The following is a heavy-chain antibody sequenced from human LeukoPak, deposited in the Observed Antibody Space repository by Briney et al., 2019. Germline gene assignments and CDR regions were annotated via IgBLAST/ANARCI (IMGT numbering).Heavy chain of an antibody. J-gene: IGHJ4*02. CDR1: GFTFSSYW. CDR3: ARGPAANSGNYYVGDY. V-gene: IGHV3-74*01. CDR2: IKSDGSST. Sequence: PGGSLRLSCAASGFTFSSYWMHWVRQAPGKGLVWVSRIKSDGSSTSYADSVKGRFTISRDNAKNTLYLQMNSLRAEDTAVYYCARGPAANSGNYYVGDYWGQGTLVTVSS. D-gene: IGHD1-26*01.